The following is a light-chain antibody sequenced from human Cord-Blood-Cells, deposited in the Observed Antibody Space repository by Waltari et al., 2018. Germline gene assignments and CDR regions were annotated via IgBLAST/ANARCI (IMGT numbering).Light chain of an antibody. CDR1: SSNIGNNY. CDR2: ENN. CDR3: GTWDSSLSAGV. V-gene: IGLV1-51*02. J-gene: IGLJ1*01. Sequence: QSVLTQPPSVSAAPGQKVTISCSGSSSNIGNNYVSWYQQLPGTAPKLLIYENNKRPAGIPDRFSGSKSDTAATLGITGRQTGDEADYYCGTWDSSLSAGVFGTGTNVTVL.